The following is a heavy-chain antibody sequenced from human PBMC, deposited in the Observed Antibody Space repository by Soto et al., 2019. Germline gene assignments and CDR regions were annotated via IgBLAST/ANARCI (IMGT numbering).Heavy chain of an antibody. V-gene: IGHV4-39*01. D-gene: IGHD2-8*01. CDR2: IYYSGST. CDR1: GGSISSSSYY. Sequence: PSETLSLTCTVSGGSISSSSYYWGWIRQPPGKGLEWIGSIYYSGSTYYNPSLKSRVTISVDTSKSQFSLKLSSVTAADTAVYYCARRGYYAISAFDIWGQGTMVTVSS. J-gene: IGHJ3*02. CDR3: ARRGYYAISAFDI.